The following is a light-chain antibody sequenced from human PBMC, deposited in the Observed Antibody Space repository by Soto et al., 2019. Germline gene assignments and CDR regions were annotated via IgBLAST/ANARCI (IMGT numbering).Light chain of an antibody. CDR1: QSLGSN. Sequence: EIVMTQSPATLSVSPGERATLSCGASQSLGSNLAWYQQKPGQAPRLLIYGASTRATGIPARFSGSGSGTEFTLTISSLRSEDFAVYYCQQFNNWRTFGQGTKVEIK. CDR2: GAS. J-gene: IGKJ1*01. CDR3: QQFNNWRT. V-gene: IGKV3-15*01.